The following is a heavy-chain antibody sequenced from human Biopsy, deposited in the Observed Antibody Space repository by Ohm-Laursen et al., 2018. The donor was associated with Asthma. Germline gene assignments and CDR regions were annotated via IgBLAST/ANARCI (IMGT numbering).Heavy chain of an antibody. J-gene: IGHJ3*02. CDR2: ISYDGSNK. CDR3: VRDGTDDAFDI. D-gene: IGHD1-1*01. CDR1: GFTFSSYG. V-gene: IGHV3-30*03. Sequence: SLRLSCTASGFTFSSYGMHWVRQAPGKGLEWVACISYDGSNKYYADSVKGRSTIPRDNSKNTLDLQMNSLREEDTAVYYCVRDGTDDAFDIWGQGTVVSVSS.